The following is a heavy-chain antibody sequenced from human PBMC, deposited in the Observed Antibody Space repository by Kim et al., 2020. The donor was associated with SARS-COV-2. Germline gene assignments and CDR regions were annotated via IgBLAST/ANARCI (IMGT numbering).Heavy chain of an antibody. CDR1: GGTFSSYA. V-gene: IGHV1-69*13. CDR2: IIPIFGTA. J-gene: IGHJ3*02. CDR3: ARHYCSSTSCYAAGAFDI. Sequence: SVKVSCKASGGTFSSYAISWVRQAPGQGLEWMGGIIPIFGTANYAQKFQGRVTITADESTSTAYMELSSLRSEDTAVYYCARHYCSSTSCYAAGAFDIWGQGTMVTVSS. D-gene: IGHD2-2*01.